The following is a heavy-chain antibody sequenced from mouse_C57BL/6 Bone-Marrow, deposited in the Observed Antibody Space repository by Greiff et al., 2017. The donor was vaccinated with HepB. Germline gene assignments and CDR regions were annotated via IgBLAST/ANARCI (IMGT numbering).Heavy chain of an antibody. J-gene: IGHJ4*01. V-gene: IGHV3-6*01. Sequence: EVQLQESGPGLVKPSQSLSLTCSVTGYSFTSGYYWKWIRQFPGNKLEWMGYISYDGSNNYNPSLKNRTSITRDTSKNQCFLKLNSVTTEDTATYYCAREGLLPSMDYWGQGTSVTVSS. D-gene: IGHD1-1*01. CDR3: AREGLLPSMDY. CDR1: GYSFTSGYY. CDR2: ISYDGSN.